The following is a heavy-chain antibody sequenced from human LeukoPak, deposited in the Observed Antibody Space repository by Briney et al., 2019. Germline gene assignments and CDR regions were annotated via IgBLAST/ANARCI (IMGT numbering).Heavy chain of an antibody. J-gene: IGHJ4*02. CDR3: GRDPVARYYFDS. D-gene: IGHD6-19*01. CDR2: ISYDGSSK. CDR1: GFTFSSYG. V-gene: IGHV3-30*03. Sequence: GGSLRLSCAASGFTFSSYGMHWVRQAPGKGLEWVAVISYDGSSKDYADSVKGRFTISRDNSKNTLYLQMNSLRVDDTAVYYCGRDPVARYYFDSWGQGTLVTVSS.